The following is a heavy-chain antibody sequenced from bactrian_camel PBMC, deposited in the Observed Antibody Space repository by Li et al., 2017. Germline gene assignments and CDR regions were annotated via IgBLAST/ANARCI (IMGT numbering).Heavy chain of an antibody. J-gene: IGHJ4*01. V-gene: IGHV3S53*01. CDR1: GYDALYLC. D-gene: IGHD5*01. CDR2: IDKDGKT. Sequence: HVQLVESGGGSVQAGGSLRLSCAVSGYDALYLCMGWFRQAPGKEREGVATIDKDGKTTYAESVKGRFTISRDKNPNTLLHLQMNSLKPEDSAMYYCAADPIGGAWLVRPFTYFGQGTQVTVS.